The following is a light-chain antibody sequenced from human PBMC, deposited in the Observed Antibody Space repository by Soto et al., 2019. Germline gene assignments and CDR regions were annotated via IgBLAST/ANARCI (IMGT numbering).Light chain of an antibody. CDR3: SSYEDSNNLV. CDR1: SSDVGGYNY. CDR2: EVT. V-gene: IGLV2-8*01. J-gene: IGLJ2*01. Sequence: QAVVTQPPSASGSPGQSVTISCTGTSSDVGGYNYVSWYQQHPGKAPKLMVYEVTKRPSGVPDRFSGSKSGNTASLTVSGLQAEDEGDYYCSSYEDSNNLVFGGGTKLTVL.